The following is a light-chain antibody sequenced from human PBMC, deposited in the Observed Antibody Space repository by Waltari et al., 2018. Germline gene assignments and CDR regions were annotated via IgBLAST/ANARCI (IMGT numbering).Light chain of an antibody. J-gene: IGLJ2*01. CDR3: NARDSSGHVV. CDR1: SLRSYY. V-gene: IGLV3-19*01. CDR2: GKN. Sequence: SSELTQDPAVSVALGQTVRITCQGDSLRSYYASWYQQKPGQAPVLFIYGKNNRPSGIPDRFSGSSAGNTASLTITGAQAEDEADYYCNARDSSGHVVFGGGTKLTVL.